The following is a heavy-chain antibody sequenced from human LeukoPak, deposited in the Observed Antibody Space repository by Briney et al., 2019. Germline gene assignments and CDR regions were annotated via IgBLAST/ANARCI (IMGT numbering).Heavy chain of an antibody. CDR3: AKGAGPPWFDP. CDR2: IYYSGST. V-gene: IGHV4-59*08. CDR1: SGSISSYY. D-gene: IGHD6-19*01. J-gene: IGHJ5*02. Sequence: SSETLSFTCTVSSGSISSYYWNWIRQPPGKGLEWIGYIYYSGSTNYNPSLKSRVTISIDTSRNQFSMNLNSVTAADTAVYYCAKGAGPPWFDPWGQGTLVTVSS.